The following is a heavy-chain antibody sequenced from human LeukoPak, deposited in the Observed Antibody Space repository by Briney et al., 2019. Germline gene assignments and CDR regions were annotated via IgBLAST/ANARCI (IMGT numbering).Heavy chain of an antibody. V-gene: IGHV3-48*02. D-gene: IGHD5-18*01. CDR2: ISSSDNTI. CDR3: ARVHRGYSYGRLDY. CDR1: GFTFSFYS. J-gene: IGHJ4*02. Sequence: GGSLRLSCAASGFTFSFYSMNWVRQAPGKGLEWVSYISSSDNTIHYTDSVKGRFTISRDNAKNSLYLEMNSLRDEDTAVYYCARVHRGYSYGRLDYWGQGTLVTVSS.